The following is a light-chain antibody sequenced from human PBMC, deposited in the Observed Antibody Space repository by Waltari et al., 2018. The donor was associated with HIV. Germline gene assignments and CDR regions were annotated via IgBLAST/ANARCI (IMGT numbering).Light chain of an antibody. Sequence: DIQMNQSPSTLSASVGDRVTITCRASQTISVWLAWYQQKPGKAPKLLIYKASSLESGVPSRFSGSGSGTEFTRTISSLHPDDFATYYCQQYSRPMYTFGQGTKLEIK. CDR1: QTISVW. CDR3: QQYSRPMYT. J-gene: IGKJ2*01. CDR2: KAS. V-gene: IGKV1-5*03.